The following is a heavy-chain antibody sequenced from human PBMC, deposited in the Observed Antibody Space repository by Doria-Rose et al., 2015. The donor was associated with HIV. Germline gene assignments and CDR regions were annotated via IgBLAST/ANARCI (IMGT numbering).Heavy chain of an antibody. D-gene: IGHD6-13*01. CDR2: IFSEDDR. CDR3: ARIKSSRWYHKYYFDF. CDR1: GVSLSSPGMG. Sequence: QESGPVLVKPTETLTLTCTVSGVSLSSPGMGVSWIRQPPGKALEWLAQIFSEDDRSYKTSLKSRLTISRGTSKSQVVLTMTDMDPVDTATYYCARIKSSRWYHKYYFDFWGQGTLVIVSA. J-gene: IGHJ4*02. V-gene: IGHV2-26*01.